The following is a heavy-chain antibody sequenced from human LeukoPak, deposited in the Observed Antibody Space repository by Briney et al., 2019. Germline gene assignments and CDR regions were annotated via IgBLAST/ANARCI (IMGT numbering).Heavy chain of an antibody. CDR1: GFTFSSYW. J-gene: IGHJ4*02. CDR2: INSDGSST. V-gene: IGHV3-74*01. D-gene: IGHD1-7*01. CDR3: ARAHNWKYGSFDF. Sequence: PGGSLRLSCAASGFTFSSYWMHWVRQAPGKGLVWVSRINSDGSSTSYADSVKGRFTISRDNAKNSLYLQMNSLRAEDTAVYYCARAHNWKYGSFDFWGQGTLVTVSS.